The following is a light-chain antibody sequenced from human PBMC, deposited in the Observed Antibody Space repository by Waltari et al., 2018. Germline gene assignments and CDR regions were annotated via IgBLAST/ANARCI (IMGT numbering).Light chain of an antibody. Sequence: DIQMTQSPSTLSASVGERVTITCRASQSIDRWLAWYQQKPGKAPKLLIYKTSSLESGVASRFSGSGYGIEFTLTISSLQPDDFATYYCQEYKTYRTFGQGTKVEIK. J-gene: IGKJ1*01. V-gene: IGKV1-5*03. CDR1: QSIDRW. CDR3: QEYKTYRT. CDR2: KTS.